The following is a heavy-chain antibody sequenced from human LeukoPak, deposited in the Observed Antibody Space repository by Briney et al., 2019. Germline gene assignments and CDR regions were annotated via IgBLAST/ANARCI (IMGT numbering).Heavy chain of an antibody. CDR3: ATALQGPRGYSYGWYNWFDP. Sequence: ASVKVSCKVSGYTLTELSMHWVRQAPGKGLEWMGGFDPEDGETIYAQKFQGRVTMTEDTSTDTAYMELSSLRSEDTAVYYCATALQGPRGYSYGWYNWFDPWGQGTLVTVSS. J-gene: IGHJ5*02. D-gene: IGHD5-18*01. V-gene: IGHV1-24*01. CDR2: FDPEDGET. CDR1: GYTLTELS.